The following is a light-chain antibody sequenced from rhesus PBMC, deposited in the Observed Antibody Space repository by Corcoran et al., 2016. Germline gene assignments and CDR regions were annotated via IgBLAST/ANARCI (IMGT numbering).Light chain of an antibody. Sequence: DIQMTQSPSALSASVGDRVTISCRASQNIYRNLAWYQQKPGTAPKLLLSAASSLQTGIPTRFSDSGSGTEFTRTISRLKPEDSAAYYCQHYYDNPFTFGPGTKRDIK. CDR3: QHYYDNPFT. CDR2: AAS. J-gene: IGKJ3*01. CDR1: QNIYRN. V-gene: IGKV1S12*01.